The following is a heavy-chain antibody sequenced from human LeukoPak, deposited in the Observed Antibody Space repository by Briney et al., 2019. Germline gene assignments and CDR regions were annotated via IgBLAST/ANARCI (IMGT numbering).Heavy chain of an antibody. D-gene: IGHD5-18*01. V-gene: IGHV3-48*01. CDR2: ISSSSSTI. CDR1: GFTFSSYS. CDR3: ARVETDNTASWLGGYYYYYYMDV. Sequence: GGSLRLSCAASGFTFSSYSMNWVRQAPGKGLEWVSYISSSSSTIYYADSVKGRFTISRDNAKNSLYLQMNSLRAEDTAVYYCARVETDNTASWLGGYYYYYYMDVWGKGTTVTVSS. J-gene: IGHJ6*03.